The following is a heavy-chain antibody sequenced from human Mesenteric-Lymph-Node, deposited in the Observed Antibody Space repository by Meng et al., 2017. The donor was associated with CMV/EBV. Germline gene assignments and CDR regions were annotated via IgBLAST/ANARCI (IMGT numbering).Heavy chain of an antibody. V-gene: IGHV1-2*02. J-gene: IGHJ4*02. Sequence: ASVKVSCKASGYTFTGYYMHWVRQAPGQGLEWMGWINPNSGGTNYAQKFQGRVTMTRDTSISTAYMELSSLRSEDTAVYYCARSMARLSSSWYYFDYWGQGTLVTVSS. D-gene: IGHD6-13*01. CDR3: ARSMARLSSSWYYFDY. CDR1: GYTFTGYY. CDR2: INPNSGGT.